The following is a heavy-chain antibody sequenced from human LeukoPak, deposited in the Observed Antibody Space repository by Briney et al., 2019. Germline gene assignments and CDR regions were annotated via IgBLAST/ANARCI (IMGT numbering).Heavy chain of an antibody. CDR3: AKDRATVVLFDY. J-gene: IGHJ4*02. Sequence: PGGSLRLSCAASGFTFSSDGMHWVRQAPGKGLEWVAVISYDGSNKYYADSVKGRFTISRDNSKNTLYLQMNSLRAEDTAVYYCAKDRATVVLFDYWGQGTLVTVSS. D-gene: IGHD4-23*01. V-gene: IGHV3-30*18. CDR1: GFTFSSDG. CDR2: ISYDGSNK.